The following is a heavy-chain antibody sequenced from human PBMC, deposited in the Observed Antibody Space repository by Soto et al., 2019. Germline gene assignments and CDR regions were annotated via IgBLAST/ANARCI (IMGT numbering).Heavy chain of an antibody. CDR1: GYTFTSYD. D-gene: IGHD6-19*01. V-gene: IGHV1-8*01. Sequence: QVQLVQSGAEVKKPGASVKVSCKASGYTFTSYDINWVRQATGQGLEWMGWMNPNSGNTGYAQKFQGRVTMTRNTTKSTAYMELSSLRSEDRAVYYCASEPEQWLVAGGFDPWGQGTLVTVSS. CDR3: ASEPEQWLVAGGFDP. J-gene: IGHJ5*02. CDR2: MNPNSGNT.